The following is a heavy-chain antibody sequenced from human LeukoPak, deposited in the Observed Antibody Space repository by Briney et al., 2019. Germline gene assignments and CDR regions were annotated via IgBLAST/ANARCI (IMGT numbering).Heavy chain of an antibody. CDR3: ATKQWLAPPPDS. D-gene: IGHD6-19*01. V-gene: IGHV3-74*01. CDR1: GFTFSKYW. Sequence: GGSLGLSCASSGFTFSKYWMLWVRQAPGKGLESVSRINTDGTVTTYADSVKGRFTVSRDNADNTMFLQMNSVRDEDTAVYYCATKQWLAPPPDSWGQGTPVTVSS. J-gene: IGHJ4*02. CDR2: INTDGTVT.